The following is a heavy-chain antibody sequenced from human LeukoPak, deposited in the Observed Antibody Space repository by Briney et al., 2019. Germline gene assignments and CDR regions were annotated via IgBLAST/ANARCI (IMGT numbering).Heavy chain of an antibody. V-gene: IGHV4-61*02. J-gene: IGHJ4*02. CDR3: ARVGVVRGSPYYFDY. D-gene: IGHD3-10*01. CDR2: IYTSGST. CDR1: GGSISSGSYY. Sequence: SGTLSLTCTVSGGSISSGSYYWSWIRQPAGKGLEWIGRIYTSGSTNYNPSLRSRVTISIDTSKNQFSLKLTSVTPADTAVYYCARVGVVRGSPYYFDYWGQGTLVTVSS.